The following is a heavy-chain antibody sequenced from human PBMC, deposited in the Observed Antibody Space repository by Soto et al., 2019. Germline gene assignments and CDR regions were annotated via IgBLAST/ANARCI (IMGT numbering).Heavy chain of an antibody. D-gene: IGHD4-17*01. Sequence: QVQLVQSGAEVKKPGASVKVSCKASGYTFTSYDINWVRQATGQGLEWMGWMNPNSGNTSYAQKIQGRVTMTKNTSTSTTDMELSSVRSEDTAVYYCARTLYGDTVDYWGQGTLVTVSS. J-gene: IGHJ4*02. CDR3: ARTLYGDTVDY. CDR2: MNPNSGNT. CDR1: GYTFTSYD. V-gene: IGHV1-8*01.